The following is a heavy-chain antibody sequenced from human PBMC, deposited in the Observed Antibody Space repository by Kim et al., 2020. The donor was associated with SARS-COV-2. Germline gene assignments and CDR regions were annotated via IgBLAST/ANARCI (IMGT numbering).Heavy chain of an antibody. J-gene: IGHJ4*02. CDR2: T. CDR3: ARTTVTLSFAY. V-gene: IGHV4-59*01. D-gene: IGHD4-17*01. Sequence: TNYNPSLKSRVTISVDTSKNQFSLKLSSVTAADTAVYYCARTTVTLSFAYWGQGTLVTVSS.